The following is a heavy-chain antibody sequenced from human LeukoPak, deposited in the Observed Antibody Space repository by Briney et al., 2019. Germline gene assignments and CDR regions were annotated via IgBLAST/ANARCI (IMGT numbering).Heavy chain of an antibody. D-gene: IGHD2-2*01. CDR1: GFIFSSYG. CDR3: AKALGYCSTTSCYFDS. J-gene: IGHJ4*02. V-gene: IGHV3-23*01. Sequence: GGSLRLSCAASGFIFSSYGMSWVRQAPGKGLEWVPAISGSGGSTYYADSVKGRFTISRDNSKNTLYLQMNSLRAEDTAVYYCAKALGYCSTTSCYFDSWGQGTLVTVSS. CDR2: ISGSGGST.